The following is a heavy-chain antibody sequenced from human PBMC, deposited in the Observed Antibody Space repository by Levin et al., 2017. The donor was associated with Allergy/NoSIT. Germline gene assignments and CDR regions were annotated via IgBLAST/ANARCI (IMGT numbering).Heavy chain of an antibody. V-gene: IGHV4-31*03. Sequence: SETLSLTCTVSGDSMSGRDYYWTWIRQYPGRGLEWSGFMHHSGSAYYNPSLKSRLAMSLDTSKSQFSLRLTSVTVAARVVYFCARDECAWFGECYGMDVWGQGTTVIVSS. D-gene: IGHD3-10*01. CDR3: ARDECAWFGECYGMDV. CDR2: MHHSGSA. CDR1: GDSMSGRDYY. J-gene: IGHJ6*02.